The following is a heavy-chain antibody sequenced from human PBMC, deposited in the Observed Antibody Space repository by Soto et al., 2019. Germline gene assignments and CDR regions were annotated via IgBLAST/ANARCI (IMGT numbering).Heavy chain of an antibody. D-gene: IGHD4-17*01. J-gene: IGHJ5*02. V-gene: IGHV3-30-3*01. CDR3: ARNSLDYGDYPYNWFDP. CDR2: ISYDGSNR. CDR1: GFTFSSYA. Sequence: QVQLVESGGGVVQPGRSLRLSCAASGFTFSSYAMHWVSQAPGKGLEWVAVISYDGSNRYYADSVKGRFTISRDNSKNTLYLQMSSLRAEDTAVYYCARNSLDYGDYPYNWFDPWGQGTLVTVSS.